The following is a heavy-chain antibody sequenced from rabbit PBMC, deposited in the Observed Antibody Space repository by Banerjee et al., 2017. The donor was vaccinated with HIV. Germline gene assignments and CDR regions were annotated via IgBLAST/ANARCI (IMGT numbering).Heavy chain of an antibody. Sequence: QSLEESGGDLVKPGASLTLTCTASGFTLSSYWICWVRQAPGKGLEWIACIYAGSSGSTYYASWAKGRFTISKTSSTTVTLQMTSLTAADTATYFCARAVTGDGCGNLWGQGTLVTVS. V-gene: IGHV1S40*01. CDR1: GFTLSSYW. CDR2: IYAGSSGST. J-gene: IGHJ4*01. CDR3: ARAVTGDGCGNL. D-gene: IGHD2-1*01.